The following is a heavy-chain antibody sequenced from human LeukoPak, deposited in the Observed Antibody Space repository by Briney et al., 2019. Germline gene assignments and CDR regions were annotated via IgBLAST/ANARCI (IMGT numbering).Heavy chain of an antibody. CDR1: GFTFSSYE. CDR3: ARSLSFFFDY. D-gene: IGHD3-3*02. Sequence: GGSLRLSCAASGFTFSSYEMNWVRQAPGKGLEWVSHISSSGTTIHYADSVKGRFTISRDNAKNSLYLQMNSLRAEDTAVYYCARSLSFFFDYWGQGTLVTVSS. CDR2: ISSSGTTI. V-gene: IGHV3-48*03. J-gene: IGHJ4*02.